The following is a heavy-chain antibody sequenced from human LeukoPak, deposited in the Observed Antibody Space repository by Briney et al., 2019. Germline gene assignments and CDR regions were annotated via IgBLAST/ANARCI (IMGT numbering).Heavy chain of an antibody. D-gene: IGHD3-10*01. Sequence: PSETLSLTCAVYGASFSGYYWSCIRQSPGKGLEWIGEINHSGSTNYNPSLKSRITMSVDTSKNQFSLKVSSVTAADTAVYYCARVRRYYGSGNYTYYYYLDVWGKGTTVTVSS. J-gene: IGHJ6*03. CDR1: GASFSGYY. V-gene: IGHV4-34*01. CDR2: INHSGST. CDR3: ARVRRYYGSGNYTYYYYLDV.